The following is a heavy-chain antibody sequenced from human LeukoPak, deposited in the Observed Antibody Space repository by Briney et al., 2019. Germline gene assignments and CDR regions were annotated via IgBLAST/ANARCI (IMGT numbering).Heavy chain of an antibody. CDR2: IDWDDDK. V-gene: IGHV2-70*04. D-gene: IGHD6-19*01. Sequence: SGPALVKPTQTLTLTCTFSGFSLSTTGMRVSWIRQPPGKALEWLGRIDWDDDKFYTTSLKTRLTISKDTSKNQVVLTMTNMDPVDTATYYCARMYTSGWYFDYWGQGTLVTVSS. J-gene: IGHJ4*02. CDR3: ARMYTSGWYFDY. CDR1: GFSLSTTGMR.